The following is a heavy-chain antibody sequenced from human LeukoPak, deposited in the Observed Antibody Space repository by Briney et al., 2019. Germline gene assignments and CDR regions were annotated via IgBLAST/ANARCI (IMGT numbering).Heavy chain of an antibody. CDR3: AVRRRVGAPLTPKYYYGMDV. D-gene: IGHD1-26*01. J-gene: IGHJ6*02. CDR2: INTNTGNP. CDR1: GYTFTSYA. Sequence: ASVKVSFKASGYTFTSYAMNWVRQAPGQGLEWMGWINTNTGNPTYAQGFTGRFVFSLDTSVSTAYLQISSLKAEDTAVYYCAVRRRVGAPLTPKYYYGMDVWGQGTTVTVSS. V-gene: IGHV7-4-1*02.